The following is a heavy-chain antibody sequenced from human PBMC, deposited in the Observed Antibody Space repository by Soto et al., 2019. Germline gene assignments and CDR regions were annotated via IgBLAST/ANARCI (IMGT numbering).Heavy chain of an antibody. V-gene: IGHV2-70*01. CDR3: ARSDCSGGPCWHYFDY. Sequence: SVPTLVNPTQTLTLTCASSGFSLSTSGMCVSWIRQPPGKALEWLALIDWDDDKYYRTSLKARLTISKDTSKNHVVLTMTNMDPVDTATYYCARSDCSGGPCWHYFDYWGQGTPVTVSS. D-gene: IGHD2-15*01. CDR2: IDWDDDK. CDR1: GFSLSTSGMC. J-gene: IGHJ4*02.